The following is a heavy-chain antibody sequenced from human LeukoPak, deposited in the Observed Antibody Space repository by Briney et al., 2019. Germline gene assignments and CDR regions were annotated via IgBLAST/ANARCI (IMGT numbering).Heavy chain of an antibody. CDR2: ISSSSSTI. CDR1: GFTFSSYS. J-gene: IGHJ4*02. V-gene: IGHV3-48*01. CDR3: ARDSSGFWSGYYTGIYYFDY. D-gene: IGHD3-3*01. Sequence: GGSLRLSCAASGFTFSSYSMNWVRQAPGKGLEWVSYISSSSSTIYYADSVKGRYTISRDNAKNSLYLQMNSLRAEDTAVYYCARDSSGFWSGYYTGIYYFDYWGQGTLVTVSS.